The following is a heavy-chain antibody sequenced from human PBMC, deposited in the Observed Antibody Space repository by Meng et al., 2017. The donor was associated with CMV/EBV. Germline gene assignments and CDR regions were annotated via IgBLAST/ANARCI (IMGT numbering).Heavy chain of an antibody. CDR2: INHSGST. V-gene: IGHV4-34*01. Sequence: QWRRSRGGAGLLKPSETLSLTWAVYGGFLSCYYWSWIRQPPGKGLEWIGEINHSGSTNYNPSLKSRVTISVDTSKNQFSLKLSSVTAADTAVYYCARGGPNDSSGYYPYYFDYWGQGTLVTVSS. CDR3: ARGGPNDSSGYYPYYFDY. J-gene: IGHJ4*02. CDR1: GGFLSCYY. D-gene: IGHD3-22*01.